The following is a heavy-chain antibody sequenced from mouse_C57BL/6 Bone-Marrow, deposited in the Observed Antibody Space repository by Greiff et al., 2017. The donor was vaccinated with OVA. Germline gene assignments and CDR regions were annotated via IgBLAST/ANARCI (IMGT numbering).Heavy chain of an antibody. J-gene: IGHJ3*01. Sequence: VQRVESGPGLVQPSQSLSITCTVSGFSLTSYGVHWVRQSPGKGLEWLGVIWSGGSTDYNAAFISRLSISKDNSKSQVFFKMNSLQADDTAIYYCASHYYGNYVFAYWGQGTLVTVSA. CDR2: IWSGGST. CDR1: GFSLTSYG. V-gene: IGHV2-2*01. CDR3: ASHYYGNYVFAY. D-gene: IGHD2-1*01.